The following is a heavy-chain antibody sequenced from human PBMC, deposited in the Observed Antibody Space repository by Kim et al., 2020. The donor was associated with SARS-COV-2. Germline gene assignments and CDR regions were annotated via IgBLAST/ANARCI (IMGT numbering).Heavy chain of an antibody. CDR3: ARVGREVVPAAIDFDY. J-gene: IGHJ4*02. V-gene: IGHV3-11*06. D-gene: IGHD2-2*01. Sequence: VKGRFTSSRDNAKNSLYLQMNSLRAEETAVYYCARVGREVVPAAIDFDYWGQGTLVTVSS.